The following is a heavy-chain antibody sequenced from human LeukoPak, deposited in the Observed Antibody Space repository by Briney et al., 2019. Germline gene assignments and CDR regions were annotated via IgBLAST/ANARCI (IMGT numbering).Heavy chain of an antibody. J-gene: IGHJ5*02. CDR3: ARYSGNYPGWLDP. CDR1: GFTFSTSW. Sequence: PGGSLRLSCTASGFTFSTSWMNWVRQTPGKGLEWVANINPDGSQKDYVDSLKGRFTISRDNAKNSVFLQMNNLRAEDTAVYHCARYSGNYPGWLDPWGQGTLVTVSS. CDR2: INPDGSQK. D-gene: IGHD1-26*01. V-gene: IGHV3-7*01.